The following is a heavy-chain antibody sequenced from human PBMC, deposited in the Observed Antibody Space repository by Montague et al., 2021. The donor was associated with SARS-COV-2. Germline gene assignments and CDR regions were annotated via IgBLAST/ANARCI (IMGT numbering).Heavy chain of an antibody. CDR2: INQSGGT. J-gene: IGHJ4*02. CDR1: GGSFSGYY. Sequence: SETLSLTCAVYGGSFSGYYWSWIRQPPEKGLEWIGEINQSGGTNNNPSLKSRVIISVDTSKNQFSLKLSSVTAADTAVYYCARRGSSVWGVTVSAELDYWGQGILVIVSP. CDR3: ARRGSSVWGVTVSAELDY. D-gene: IGHD3-10*01. V-gene: IGHV4-34*01.